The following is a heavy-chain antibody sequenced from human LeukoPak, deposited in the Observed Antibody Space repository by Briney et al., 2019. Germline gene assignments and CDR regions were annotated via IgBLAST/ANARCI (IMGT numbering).Heavy chain of an antibody. D-gene: IGHD6-13*01. J-gene: IGHJ6*04. CDR2: INHSGST. CDR1: GGSFSGYY. Sequence: SETLSLTCAVYGGSFSGYYWSWIRQPPGKGLEWIGEINHSGSTNYNPSLKGRVTITVDTSKNQFSLKLSSVTAADTAVYYCARLPPSSSRHFDIWGKGTTVTISS. CDR3: ARLPPSSSRHFDI. V-gene: IGHV4-34*01.